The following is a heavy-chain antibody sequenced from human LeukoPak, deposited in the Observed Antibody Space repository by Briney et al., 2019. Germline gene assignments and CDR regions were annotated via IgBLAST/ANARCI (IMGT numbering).Heavy chain of an antibody. J-gene: IGHJ4*02. CDR1: GVSISSSNSY. V-gene: IGHV4-39*07. CDR2: IYYTGNT. CDR3: ARSAYYDSSGYPSPLRY. D-gene: IGHD3-22*01. Sequence: SETLSLTCTVSGVSISSSNSYWGWIRQPPGKGLEWIGSIYYTGNTYYNASLKSRVTISVDTSKNQFSLKLSSVTAADTAVYYCARSAYYDSSGYPSPLRYWGQGTLVTVSS.